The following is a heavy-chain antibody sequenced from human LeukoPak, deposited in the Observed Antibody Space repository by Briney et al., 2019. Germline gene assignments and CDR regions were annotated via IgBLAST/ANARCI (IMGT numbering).Heavy chain of an antibody. Sequence: PGGSLRLSCVASGFTFSRFEMNWVRQAPGKGLEWISHISTGTYIAYTDSVKGRFTISRDNAKNSLSLQMNSLRAEDTAVYYCTREQDREASATVVGDYWGQGTLVTVSS. V-gene: IGHV3-48*03. J-gene: IGHJ4*02. CDR3: TREQDREASATVVGDY. CDR1: GFTFSRFE. D-gene: IGHD4-23*01. CDR2: ISTGTYI.